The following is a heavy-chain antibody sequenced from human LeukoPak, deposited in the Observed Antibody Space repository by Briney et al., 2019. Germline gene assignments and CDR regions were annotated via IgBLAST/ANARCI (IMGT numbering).Heavy chain of an antibody. V-gene: IGHV3-23*01. CDR1: GFSFSSSA. D-gene: IGHD6-13*01. CDR2: SGTVGDT. J-gene: IGHJ4*02. Sequence: GGSLRLSCAASGFSFSSSAMNWVRQAPGKGLEWVSASGTVGDTYYADSVKGRFTISRDISKNTLYLQMTSVRAEDTAVYYCAKKTPGTHPFDYWGQGTLVTVSP. CDR3: AKKTPGTHPFDY.